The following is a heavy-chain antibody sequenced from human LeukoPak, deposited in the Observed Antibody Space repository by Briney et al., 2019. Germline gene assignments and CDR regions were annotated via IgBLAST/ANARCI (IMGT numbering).Heavy chain of an antibody. CDR1: GDSINNYY. V-gene: IGHV4-59*08. Sequence: SETLSLTCSVSGDSINNYYWSWIRQPPGKGLEWIAYIYYSGRDTNYSPSLKSRLTISVDTSKQQFSLSLRSVTAADTAVYYCARHPQGLRYFDNWGQGTLVIASS. J-gene: IGHJ4*02. CDR2: IYYSGRDT. CDR3: ARHPQGLRYFDN.